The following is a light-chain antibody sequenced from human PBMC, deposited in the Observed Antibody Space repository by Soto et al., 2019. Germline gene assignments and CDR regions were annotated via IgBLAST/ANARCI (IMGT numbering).Light chain of an antibody. J-gene: IGKJ1*01. CDR3: QQYDNWPRT. V-gene: IGKV3-15*01. CDR1: QSVRSN. Sequence: EKVMTQSPATLSVSPGERATLSCGASQSVRSNVAWYQQKPGQPPRLLIYDASTRATGIPSRFSGSGSGTEFTLIISSLKSEDFAVYYCQQYDNWPRTFGQGTRVDFK. CDR2: DAS.